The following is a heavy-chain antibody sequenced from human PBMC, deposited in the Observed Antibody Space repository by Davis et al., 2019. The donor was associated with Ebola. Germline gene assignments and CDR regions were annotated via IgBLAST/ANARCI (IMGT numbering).Heavy chain of an antibody. CDR3: ARGSAWGLNWFDP. CDR2: INHSGST. Sequence: MPSETLSLTCAVYGGSFSGYYWSWIRQPPGKGLEWIGEINHSGSTNYNPSLKSRVTISVDTSKNQFSLKLSSVTAADTAVYYCARGSAWGLNWFDPWGQGTLVTVSS. CDR1: GGSFSGYY. V-gene: IGHV4-34*01. J-gene: IGHJ5*02. D-gene: IGHD7-27*01.